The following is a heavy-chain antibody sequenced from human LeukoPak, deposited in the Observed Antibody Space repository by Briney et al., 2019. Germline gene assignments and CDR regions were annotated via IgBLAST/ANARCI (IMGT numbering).Heavy chain of an antibody. D-gene: IGHD4-23*01. CDR1: GGTFSSYA. Sequence: SVKVSCKASGGTFSSYAISWVRQAPGQGLEWMGRIIPILGIANYAQKFQGRVTIPADKSTSTAYMELSSLRAEDTAVYYCAREVKGFDYWGQGTLVTVSS. V-gene: IGHV1-69*04. CDR3: AREVKGFDY. CDR2: IIPILGIA. J-gene: IGHJ4*02.